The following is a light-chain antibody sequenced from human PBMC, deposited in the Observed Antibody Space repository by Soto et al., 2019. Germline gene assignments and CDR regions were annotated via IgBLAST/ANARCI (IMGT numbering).Light chain of an antibody. CDR2: EVY. J-gene: IGLJ1*01. Sequence: QSVLNRPPSGSGSPGQSGTISCTGTSSDVGGYNYVSWYQHHPGKAPKLIIYEVYKRPSGVPDRFSGSKSGNTAALTVSGLQAEDEADYYCSSYVGTNSYVFGTGTKVTVL. V-gene: IGLV2-8*01. CDR3: SSYVGTNSYV. CDR1: SSDVGGYNY.